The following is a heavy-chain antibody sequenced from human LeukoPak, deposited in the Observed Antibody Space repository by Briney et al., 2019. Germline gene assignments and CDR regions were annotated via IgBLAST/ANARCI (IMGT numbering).Heavy chain of an antibody. CDR2: ISAYNGNT. V-gene: IGHV1-18*01. D-gene: IGHD2-15*01. Sequence: ASVKVSCKASGYTFTSYGISWVRQAPGQGLEWMGWISAYNGNTNYAQNIQGRVTMTTDTSTSTAYMELRSLKSDDTAVYYCARDGGRADTDVFDIWGQGTMVTVSS. J-gene: IGHJ3*02. CDR3: ARDGGRADTDVFDI. CDR1: GYTFTSYG.